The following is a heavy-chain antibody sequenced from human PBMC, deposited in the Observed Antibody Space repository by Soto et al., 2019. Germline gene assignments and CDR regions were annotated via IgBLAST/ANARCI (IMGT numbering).Heavy chain of an antibody. V-gene: IGHV4-30-2*05. CDR2: IYQSGSP. J-gene: IGHJ4*02. D-gene: IGHD3-9*01. CDR1: GDSISSGGYS. Sequence: PSEPLSPTCASSGDSISSGGYSWTWFRQPPGKGQAWFGYIYQSGSPYYNPSLKSRVMRSVDTSKNQFSLNLSSGTVADTALYYCFSGYYDILSGRDTKYFFDNWGQGALVT. CDR3: FSGYYDILSGRDTKYFFDN.